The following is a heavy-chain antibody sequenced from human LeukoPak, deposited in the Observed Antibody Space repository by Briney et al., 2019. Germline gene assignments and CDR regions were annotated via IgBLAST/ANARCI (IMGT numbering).Heavy chain of an antibody. CDR1: GFTFRSYW. J-gene: IGHJ5*02. V-gene: IGHV3-7*05. Sequence: GGSLRLSCEASGFTFRSYWMSWVRQAPGKGLEWVANIKPDGSEKYYVDSVKGRFTISRDNTKNSLYLQLNSLRAEDTAVYCCVRHIAANAPWGQGTLVTVSS. CDR3: VRHIAANAP. D-gene: IGHD6-25*01. CDR2: IKPDGSEK.